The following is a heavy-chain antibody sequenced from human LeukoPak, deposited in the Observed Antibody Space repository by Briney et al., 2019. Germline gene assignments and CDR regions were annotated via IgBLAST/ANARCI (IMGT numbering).Heavy chain of an antibody. CDR1: GFTFSSNW. CDR2: IKSDGSAT. CDR3: ARDGDGYYS. Sequence: GGSLRLSCAASGFTFSSNWMSWVRQAPDKGLEWVANIKSDGSATYYVDSVKSRFTISRDNAKNSLYLQMNNLRDEDTAVYYCARDGDGYYSWGQGALVTVSS. V-gene: IGHV3-7*01. J-gene: IGHJ5*02. D-gene: IGHD5-18*01.